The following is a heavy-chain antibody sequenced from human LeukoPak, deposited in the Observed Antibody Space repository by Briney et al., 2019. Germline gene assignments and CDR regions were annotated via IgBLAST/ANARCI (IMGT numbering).Heavy chain of an antibody. CDR1: GYTFTIYG. Sequence: GASVTVTFTSSGYTFTIYGISWVRQAPGQGLEWMGWISAYNGNTNYAQKLQGRVTMTTDTSTSTAYMELRSLRSDDTAVYYCARLLWFGELLTDYWGQGTLVTVSS. D-gene: IGHD3-10*01. CDR2: ISAYNGNT. CDR3: ARLLWFGELLTDY. V-gene: IGHV1-18*01. J-gene: IGHJ4*02.